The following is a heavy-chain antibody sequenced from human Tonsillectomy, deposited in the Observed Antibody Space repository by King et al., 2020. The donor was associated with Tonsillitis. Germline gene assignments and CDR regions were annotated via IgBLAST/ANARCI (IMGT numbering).Heavy chain of an antibody. CDR1: GFTFGNYG. D-gene: IGHD1-26*01. J-gene: IGHJ2*01. CDR3: AKEGMVGAAWDVDR. Sequence: VQLVASGGGVVQPGPSLRLSCAASGFTFGNYGLHWVRQAPGKGLEWVALIAYDASDENYADSVKGRFTISRDNSKNKLYLKMNSLRVEDTAGDYGAKEGMVGAAWDVDRGGRGPLVTVAA. CDR2: IAYDASDE. V-gene: IGHV3-30*18.